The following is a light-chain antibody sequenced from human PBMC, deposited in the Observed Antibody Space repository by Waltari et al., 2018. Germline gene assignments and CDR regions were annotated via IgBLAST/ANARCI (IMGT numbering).Light chain of an antibody. J-gene: IGKJ1*01. CDR3: QQYSNWPPWT. Sequence: EIVMTHSPATLSVSPGERATLSCRASQSVSRYLAWYQQKPGQAPRLLIYGASTRATGIPARFSGSGSGTEFTLTISSLQSEDFAVYYCQQYSNWPPWTFGQGTKVEIE. V-gene: IGKV3-15*01. CDR2: GAS. CDR1: QSVSRY.